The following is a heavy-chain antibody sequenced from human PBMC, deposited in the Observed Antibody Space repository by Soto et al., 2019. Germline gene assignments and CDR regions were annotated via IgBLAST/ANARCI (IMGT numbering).Heavy chain of an antibody. J-gene: IGHJ6*03. CDR3: ARAGGDYDFWSGYYYYYMDV. Sequence: EVQLVESGGGLVKPGGSLRLSCAASGFTFSSYSMNWVRQAPGKGLEWVSSISSSSSYIYYADSVKGRFTISRDNAKNSLYLQMSSLRAEDTAVYYCARAGGDYDFWSGYYYYYMDVWGKGTTVTVSS. D-gene: IGHD3-3*01. V-gene: IGHV3-21*01. CDR1: GFTFSSYS. CDR2: ISSSSSYI.